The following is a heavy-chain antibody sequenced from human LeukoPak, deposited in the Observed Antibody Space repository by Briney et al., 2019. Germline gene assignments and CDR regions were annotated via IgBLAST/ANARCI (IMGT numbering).Heavy chain of an antibody. V-gene: IGHV3-48*03. J-gene: IGHJ4*02. D-gene: IGHD6-6*01. CDR1: GFTFSSYE. CDR2: ISSSGSNI. Sequence: GGSLRLSCAASGFTFSSYEMNWVRQAPGKGLEWVSYISSSGSNIKYADSVKGRFTISRGNAKNSVYLQMNSLRAEDTAVYYCAKDGIAARPTFFDYWGQGTLVTVSS. CDR3: AKDGIAARPTFFDY.